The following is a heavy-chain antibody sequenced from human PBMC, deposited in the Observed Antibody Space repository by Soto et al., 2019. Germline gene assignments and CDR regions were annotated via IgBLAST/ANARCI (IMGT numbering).Heavy chain of an antibody. Sequence: QVQLVESGGGVVQPGRSLRLSCAASGFTFSSYGMHWVRQAPGKGLEWVAVIWYDGSNKYYADSVKGRFTISRDNSKNTRYMQMNSLRAEDTAVYYCARDLAIFGVGIFDYWGQGTLVTVSS. J-gene: IGHJ4*02. V-gene: IGHV3-33*01. CDR3: ARDLAIFGVGIFDY. D-gene: IGHD3-3*01. CDR2: IWYDGSNK. CDR1: GFTFSSYG.